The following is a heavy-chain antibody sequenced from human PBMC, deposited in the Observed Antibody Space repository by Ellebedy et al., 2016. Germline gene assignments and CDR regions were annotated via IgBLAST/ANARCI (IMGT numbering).Heavy chain of an antibody. Sequence: ASVKVSCKASGYTFTSYAINWVRQATGQGLEWMGWMNPNSGNTGYAQKFQGRVTMTRDTSTSTVYMELSSLRSEDTAVYYCARAYCGGDCYPAEYFQHWGQGTLVTVSS. D-gene: IGHD2-21*02. CDR1: GYTFTSYA. V-gene: IGHV1-8*01. CDR2: MNPNSGNT. J-gene: IGHJ1*01. CDR3: ARAYCGGDCYPAEYFQH.